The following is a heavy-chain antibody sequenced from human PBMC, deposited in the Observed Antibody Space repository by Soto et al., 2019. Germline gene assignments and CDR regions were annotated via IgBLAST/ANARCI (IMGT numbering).Heavy chain of an antibody. CDR3: ARPDYGSGSYPDY. J-gene: IGHJ4*02. CDR1: GFTFSSYA. V-gene: IGHV3-30-3*01. D-gene: IGHD3-10*01. Sequence: QVQLVESGGGVVQPGRSKRLSCAASGFTFSSYAMQWVRQAPGKGLEWVAVISYDGSNKYYADSVKGRFTISRDNSKNTLYLQMNSLRAEDTAVYYCARPDYGSGSYPDYWGQGTLVTVSS. CDR2: ISYDGSNK.